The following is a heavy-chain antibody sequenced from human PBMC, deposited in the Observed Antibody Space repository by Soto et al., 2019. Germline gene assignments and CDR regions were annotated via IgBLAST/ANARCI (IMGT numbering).Heavy chain of an antibody. CDR1: GFTFTSSA. D-gene: IGHD2-8*01. V-gene: IGHV1-58*01. J-gene: IGHJ6*02. Sequence: SVKVSCKASGFTFTSSAVQWVRQARGQRLEWIGWIVVGSGNTNYAQKFQERVTITRDMSTSTAYMELSSLRSEDTAVYYCAADRCTNGVCYYYYGMDVWGQVTTVTVSS. CDR2: IVVGSGNT. CDR3: AADRCTNGVCYYYYGMDV.